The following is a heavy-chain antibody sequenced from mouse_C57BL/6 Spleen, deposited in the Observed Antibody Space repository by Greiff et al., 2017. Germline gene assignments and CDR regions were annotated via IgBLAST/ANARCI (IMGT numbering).Heavy chain of an antibody. CDR1: GYTFTSYD. V-gene: IGHV1-85*01. D-gene: IGHD1-1*01. CDR2: IYPRDGST. CDR3: ARIPRGGTVVAFDY. J-gene: IGHJ2*01. Sequence: QVQLKQSGPELVKPGASVKLSCKASGYTFTSYDINWVKQRPGQGLEWIGWIYPRDGSTKYNEKFKGKATLTVDTSSSTAYMELHSLTSEDSAVYFCARIPRGGTVVAFDYWGQGTTLTVSS.